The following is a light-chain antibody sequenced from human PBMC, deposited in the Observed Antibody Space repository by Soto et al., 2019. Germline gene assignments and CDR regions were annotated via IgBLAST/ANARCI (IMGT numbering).Light chain of an antibody. V-gene: IGKV1-39*01. CDR1: QSISSY. J-gene: IGKJ2*01. CDR2: AAS. Sequence: DIQMTQSPSSLSASVGDRVTITCRASQSISSYLNWYQQKPGKAPKLLIYAASSLQSGVPSRFSGSESGTDFTLNISILQPEDFATYYCQQSYSTPYTFGQGTKLEIK. CDR3: QQSYSTPYT.